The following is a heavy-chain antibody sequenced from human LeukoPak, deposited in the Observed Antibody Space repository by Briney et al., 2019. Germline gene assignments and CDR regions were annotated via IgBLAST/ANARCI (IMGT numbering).Heavy chain of an antibody. CDR1: GGSISSDYS. V-gene: IGHV4-39*01. J-gene: IGHJ4*02. D-gene: IGHD6-19*01. CDR2: IYYGGTT. CDR3: SSTRLGYSGGWH. Sequence: SETLSLTCTVSGGSISSDYSWGWIRQPPGRGLEWIGNIYYGGTTYYNSSLKSRVTISVDTSKNQISLKLSSVTASDTSIYYCSSTRLGYSGGWHWGQGTLVTVSS.